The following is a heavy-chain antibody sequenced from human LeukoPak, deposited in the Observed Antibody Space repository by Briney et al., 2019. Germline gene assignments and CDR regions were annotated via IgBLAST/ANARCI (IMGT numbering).Heavy chain of an antibody. Sequence: AGGSLRLSCAASGFTFSSYAMSWVRQAPGKGLEWVSGINGYDDNTYHADSVKGRFTISRDNSKNTLYLQMNSLRAEDTAVYYCARESYESSGCFDYWGQGTLVTVSS. CDR1: GFTFSSYA. V-gene: IGHV3-23*01. J-gene: IGHJ4*02. CDR2: INGYDDNT. D-gene: IGHD3-22*01. CDR3: ARESYESSGCFDY.